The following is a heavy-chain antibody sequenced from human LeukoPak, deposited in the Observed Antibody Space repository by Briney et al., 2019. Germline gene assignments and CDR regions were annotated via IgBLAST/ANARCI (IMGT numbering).Heavy chain of an antibody. V-gene: IGHV4-31*03. Sequence: SQTLSLNCTVPGGSLTSAGDYWSSIRQHPGNGLEWIRYIYYSGCTYYNPSLKSRVTISVDTSKNQFSLKLSSVTAADTAVYYCARDRDWSGYYLWGQGTLVTVSS. D-gene: IGHD3-3*01. CDR2: IYYSGCT. CDR1: GGSLTSAGDY. CDR3: ARDRDWSGYYL. J-gene: IGHJ5*02.